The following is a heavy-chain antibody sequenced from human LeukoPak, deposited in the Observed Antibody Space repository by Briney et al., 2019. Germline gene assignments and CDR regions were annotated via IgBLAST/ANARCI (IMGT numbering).Heavy chain of an antibody. CDR1: GFRFSGYS. CDR2: ISHTGSTM. V-gene: IGHV3-48*04. D-gene: IGHD2-15*01. J-gene: IGHJ6*02. Sequence: GGSLRLSCEASGFRFSGYSMNWVRQAPGKGLEWVSYISHTGSTMSYADSVKGRFTISRDNARNSLHLQMNSLRPDDSAVYYCVKDLGSAITSALALDVWGQGTTVTVSS. CDR3: VKDLGSAITSALALDV.